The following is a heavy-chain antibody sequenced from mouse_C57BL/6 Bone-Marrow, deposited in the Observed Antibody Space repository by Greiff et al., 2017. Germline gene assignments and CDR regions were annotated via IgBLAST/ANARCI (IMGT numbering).Heavy chain of an antibody. CDR3: AGEWDYFDY. Sequence: VQLLQPGAELVKPGASVKLSCKASGYTFTSYWMHWVKQRPGQGLEWIGMIHPNSGSTNYNEKFKSKATLAVDKSSSTAYMQLRSLTSEDAAVCYCAGEWDYFDYWGQGTTLTVSS. V-gene: IGHV1-64*01. J-gene: IGHJ2*01. CDR1: GYTFTSYW. CDR2: IHPNSGST.